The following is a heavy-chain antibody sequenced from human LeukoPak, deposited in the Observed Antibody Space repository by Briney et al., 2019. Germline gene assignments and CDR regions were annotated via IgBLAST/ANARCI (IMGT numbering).Heavy chain of an antibody. CDR2: ISGSGGST. J-gene: IGHJ4*02. V-gene: IGHV3-23*01. CDR3: AKVRLKLGYCSGGSCSPFDY. Sequence: GGSLRLSCAASGFTFSSYAMSWVRQAPGKGLEWVSAISGSGGSTYYADSVKGRLTISRDNSKNTLYLQMNSLRAEDTAVYYCAKVRLKLGYCSGGSCSPFDYWGQGTLVTVSS. D-gene: IGHD2-15*01. CDR1: GFTFSSYA.